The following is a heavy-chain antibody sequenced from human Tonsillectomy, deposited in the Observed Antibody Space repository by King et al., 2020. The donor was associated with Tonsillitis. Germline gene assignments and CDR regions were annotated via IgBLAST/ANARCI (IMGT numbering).Heavy chain of an antibody. Sequence: VQLVESGGGLVQPGGSLRLSCAASGFFFSSYEMNWVRQAPGKGPEWVSYISNSGTTKYYADSVKGRFTISRDNAKNSLYLQMNSLRAEDTAVYYCARDPDWADDAFDIWGQGTMVTVSS. V-gene: IGHV3-48*03. CDR2: ISNSGTTK. CDR3: ARDPDWADDAFDI. D-gene: IGHD3-9*01. J-gene: IGHJ3*02. CDR1: GFFFSSYE.